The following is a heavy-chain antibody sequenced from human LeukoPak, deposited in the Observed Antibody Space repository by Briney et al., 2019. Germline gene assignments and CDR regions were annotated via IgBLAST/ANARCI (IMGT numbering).Heavy chain of an antibody. CDR1: GDSISSYNYF. J-gene: IGHJ4*02. CDR3: ARASSGYYWDFDY. CDR2: IYYRGNT. Sequence: SETLSLTCTVSGDSISSYNYFWGWIRQPPGKGLEWVGSIYYRGNTYYNPSLKSRVTLSADTSKNQFSLKVTSVTAADTAVYYCARASSGYYWDFDYWGQGALVAVSS. V-gene: IGHV4-39*01. D-gene: IGHD3-22*01.